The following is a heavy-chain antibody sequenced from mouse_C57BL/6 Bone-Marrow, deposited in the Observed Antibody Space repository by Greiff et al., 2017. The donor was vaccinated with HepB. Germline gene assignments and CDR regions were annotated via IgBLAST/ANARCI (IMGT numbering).Heavy chain of an antibody. V-gene: IGHV1-18*01. CDR1: GYTFTDYN. Sequence: VQLQQSGPELVKPGASVKIPCKASGYTFTDYNMDWVKQSHGKSLEWIGDINPNNGGTIYNQKFKGKATLTVDKSSSTAYMELRSLTSEDTAIYYCALITTVVAPPHWYFDVWGTGTTVTVSS. CDR2: INPNNGGT. CDR3: ALITTVVAPPHWYFDV. J-gene: IGHJ1*03. D-gene: IGHD1-1*01.